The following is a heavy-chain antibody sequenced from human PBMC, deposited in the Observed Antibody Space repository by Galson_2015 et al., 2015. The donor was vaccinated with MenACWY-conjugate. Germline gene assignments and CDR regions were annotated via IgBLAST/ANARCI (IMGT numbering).Heavy chain of an antibody. J-gene: IGHJ4*02. CDR3: AKHVDTTMWAPFDF. CDR1: GYSFSTYW. Sequence: QSGAEVKKPGESLQISCQGSGYSFSTYWIAWVRQMPGKGLEWMGMIYPGDSQTRYSPSFQGQVTISADKSISTAYLQWNSLEASDTAIYYCAKHVDTTMWAPFDFWGQGTLVTVSS. D-gene: IGHD5-18*01. V-gene: IGHV5-51*01. CDR2: IYPGDSQT.